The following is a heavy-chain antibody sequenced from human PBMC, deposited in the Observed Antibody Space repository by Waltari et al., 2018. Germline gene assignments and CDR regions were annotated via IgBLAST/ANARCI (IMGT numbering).Heavy chain of an antibody. CDR3: ARAPERHYYGSGSYYKGVYYFDY. CDR1: GGSISSGRYY. D-gene: IGHD3-10*01. V-gene: IGHV4-61*09. J-gene: IGHJ4*02. Sequence: QVQLQESGPGLVKPSQTLSLTCTVSGGSISSGRYYWSWIRQPAATGLDWIGYIYTSGSTNYNPSLKSRVTISVDTSKNQFSLKLSSVTAADTAVYYCARAPERHYYGSGSYYKGVYYFDYWGQGTLVTVSS. CDR2: IYTSGST.